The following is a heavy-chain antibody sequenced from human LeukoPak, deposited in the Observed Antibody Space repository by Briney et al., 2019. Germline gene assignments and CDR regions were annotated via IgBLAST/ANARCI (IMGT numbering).Heavy chain of an antibody. V-gene: IGHV1-46*03. D-gene: IGHD3-22*01. CDR3: ALEIVVVITTLGIGWFDP. CDR1: GYTFTSYY. J-gene: IGHJ5*02. CDR2: INPSGGST. Sequence: ASVKVSCKASGYTFTSYYMHWVRQAPGQGLEWMGIINPSGGSTSYAQKFQGRVTMTRDMSTSTVYMELSSLRSEDTAVYYCALEIVVVITTLGIGWFDPWGQGTLVTVSS.